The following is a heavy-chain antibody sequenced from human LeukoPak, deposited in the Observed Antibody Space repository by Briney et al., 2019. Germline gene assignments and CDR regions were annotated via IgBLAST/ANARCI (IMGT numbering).Heavy chain of an antibody. CDR1: GGSFSGYY. V-gene: IGHV4-34*01. CDR2: INHSGST. CDR3: ASRDYYYGMDV. Sequence: SETLSLTCAVYGGSFSGYYWSWIRQPPGKGLEWIGEINHSGSTNYNPSPKSRVTISVDTSKNQFSLKLSSVTAADTAVYYCASRDYYYGMDVWGQGTTVTVSS. J-gene: IGHJ6*02.